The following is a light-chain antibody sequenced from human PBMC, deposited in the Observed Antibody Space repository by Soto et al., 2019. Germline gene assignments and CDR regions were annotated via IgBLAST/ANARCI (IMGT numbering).Light chain of an antibody. CDR1: RGHSSYI. CDR2: LEGSGSY. V-gene: IGLV4-60*03. J-gene: IGLJ1*01. Sequence: QLVLTQSSSASASLGSSVKLTCTLSRGHSSYIIAWHQQQPGKAPRYLMKLEGSGSYNKGSGVPDRFSGSSSVTDRYLTISNLQSEDEADYYCETWDSNTRVFGTGTKVTVL. CDR3: ETWDSNTRV.